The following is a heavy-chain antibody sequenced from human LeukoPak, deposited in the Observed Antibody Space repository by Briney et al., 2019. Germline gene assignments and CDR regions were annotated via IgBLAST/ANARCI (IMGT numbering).Heavy chain of an antibody. CDR2: IYTSGST. Sequence: SETLSLTCTVSGGSISSSSYYWGWIRQPAGKGLEWIGRIYTSGSTNYNPSLKSRVTMSVDTSKNQFSLKLSSVTAADTAVYYCARDYGDHRVDYWGQGTLVTVSS. J-gene: IGHJ4*02. CDR1: GGSISSSSYY. V-gene: IGHV4-61*02. CDR3: ARDYGDHRVDY. D-gene: IGHD4-17*01.